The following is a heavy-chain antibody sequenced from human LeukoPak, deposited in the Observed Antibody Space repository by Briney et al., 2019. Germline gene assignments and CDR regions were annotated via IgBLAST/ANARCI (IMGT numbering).Heavy chain of an antibody. D-gene: IGHD1-26*01. V-gene: IGHV3-48*03. J-gene: IGHJ6*03. Sequence: GGSLRLSCAASGFTFSSYEMNWVRQAPGKGLEWVSYISSSGSTIYYADSVKGRFTISRDNAKNSLYLQMNSLRAEDTAVYYCARVGYYYYYYMDVWGKGTTVTISS. CDR1: GFTFSSYE. CDR2: ISSSGSTI. CDR3: ARVGYYYYYYMDV.